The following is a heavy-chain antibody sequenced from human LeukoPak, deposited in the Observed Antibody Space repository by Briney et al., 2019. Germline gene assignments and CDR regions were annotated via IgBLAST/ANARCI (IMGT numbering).Heavy chain of an antibody. Sequence: ASVRVSSTASVYTFTTYGISCVRQAPGQGLEWMGWISAYNGNTNYAQKLQGRVTMTTDTSTSTAYMELRSLRSDDTAVYYCARDVISGITGMGGEYWGKGTLVTVSS. CDR2: ISAYNGNT. V-gene: IGHV1-18*01. CDR1: VYTFTTYG. CDR3: ARDVISGITGMGGEY. D-gene: IGHD1-20*01. J-gene: IGHJ4*02.